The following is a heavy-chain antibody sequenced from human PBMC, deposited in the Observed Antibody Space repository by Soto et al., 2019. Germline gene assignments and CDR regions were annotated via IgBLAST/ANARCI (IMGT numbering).Heavy chain of an antibody. CDR3: AHSSTSYGYLALDY. D-gene: IGHD3-16*01. CDR2: IYWDDDK. J-gene: IGHJ4*02. V-gene: IGHV2-5*02. CDR1: GFSLSASGVG. Sequence: QLTLKESGPTLVKPTQTLTLTCTFSGFSLSASGVGVGWIRQPPGKALEWLALIYWDDDKRYSPSLKSRLTIPKDTSKNQVVLTMTNMDSVDTATYYCAHSSTSYGYLALDYWGQGTLVTVSS.